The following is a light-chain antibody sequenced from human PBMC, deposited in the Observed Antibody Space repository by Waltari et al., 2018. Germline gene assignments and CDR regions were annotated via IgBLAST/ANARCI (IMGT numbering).Light chain of an antibody. CDR2: AAA. Sequence: DIQLTQSPSFLSSSVGDRVTISCLASQGISTYLAWFQQKPGKAPRRLIYAAAILQGGVPSRFSGSGSGTDFTLTISSLQPEDFGTYYCQQIKSYPITFGGGTKVEVK. CDR3: QQIKSYPIT. V-gene: IGKV1-9*01. CDR1: QGISTY. J-gene: IGKJ4*01.